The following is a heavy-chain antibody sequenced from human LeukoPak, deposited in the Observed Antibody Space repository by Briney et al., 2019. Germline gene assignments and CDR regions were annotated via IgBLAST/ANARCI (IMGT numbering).Heavy chain of an antibody. CDR2: IYYSGST. J-gene: IGHJ4*02. CDR3: ARGQLGRDAHFDY. Sequence: PSETLSLTCTVSGGSISSSSYYWGWIRQPPGKGLEWIGSIYYSGSTYYNPSLKSRVTISVDTSKNQFSLKLSSVTAADTAVYYCARGQLGRDAHFDYWGQGTLVTVSS. D-gene: IGHD6-6*01. CDR1: GGSISSSSYY. V-gene: IGHV4-39*07.